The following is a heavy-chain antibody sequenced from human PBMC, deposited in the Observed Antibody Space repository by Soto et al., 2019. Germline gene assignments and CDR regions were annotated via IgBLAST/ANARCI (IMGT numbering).Heavy chain of an antibody. CDR2: ISAHNGNT. V-gene: IGHV1-18*01. J-gene: IGHJ4*02. D-gene: IGHD1-1*01. Sequence: QVHLVQSGAEVKKPGASVKVSCKGSGYGFTTYGITWVRQAPGQGLEWMAWISAHNGNTNYAQKLQGRVTVTRDTSTRTAYMELRSPRSDATAVYYCARGRYGDYWGQGALVTVSS. CDR1: GYGFTTYG. CDR3: ARGRYGDY.